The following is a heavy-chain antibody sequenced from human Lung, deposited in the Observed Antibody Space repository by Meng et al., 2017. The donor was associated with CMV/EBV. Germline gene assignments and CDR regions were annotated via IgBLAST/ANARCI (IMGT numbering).Heavy chain of an antibody. Sequence: GGSLRLSCAASGFRFSDYYMTWIRQAPGKALEWVSYISSSYAVDYADSLKGRFTISRDNAKNSMYLQMNSLRAEDTAVYYCARTPNRYCSSTSCDGRYYGMDVWGQGTTVTVSS. J-gene: IGHJ6*02. V-gene: IGHV3-11*01. D-gene: IGHD2-2*01. CDR3: ARTPNRYCSSTSCDGRYYGMDV. CDR1: GFRFSDYY. CDR2: ISSSYAV.